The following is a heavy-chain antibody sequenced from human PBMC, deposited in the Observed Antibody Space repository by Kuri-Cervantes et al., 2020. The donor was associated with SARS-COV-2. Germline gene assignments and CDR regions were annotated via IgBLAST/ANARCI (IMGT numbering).Heavy chain of an antibody. CDR1: GFTFSSFA. CDR2: ISGSGVGT. V-gene: IGHV3-23*01. Sequence: GESLKISCAASGFTFSSFAMSRVRQAPGKGLEWVSSISGSGVGTYYADSVKGRFTISRDNSKNTLYLQMNSLRAEDSALYYCAKVGLSFDYWGQGTLVTVSS. J-gene: IGHJ4*02. CDR3: AKVGLSFDY. D-gene: IGHD2/OR15-2a*01.